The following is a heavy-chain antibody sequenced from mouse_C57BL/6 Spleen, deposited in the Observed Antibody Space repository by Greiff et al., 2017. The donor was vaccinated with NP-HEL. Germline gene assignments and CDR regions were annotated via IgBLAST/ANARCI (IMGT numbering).Heavy chain of an antibody. CDR2: ISDGGSYT. V-gene: IGHV5-4*01. CDR1: GFTFSSYA. Sequence: EVQLVESGGGLVKPGGSLKLSCAASGFTFSSYAMSWVRQTPEKRLEWVATISDGGSYTYYPDNVKGRFTISRDNAKNNLYLQMSHLKSEDTAMYYCARDEGITTNAMDYWGQGTSVTVSS. J-gene: IGHJ4*01. CDR3: ARDEGITTNAMDY. D-gene: IGHD2-4*01.